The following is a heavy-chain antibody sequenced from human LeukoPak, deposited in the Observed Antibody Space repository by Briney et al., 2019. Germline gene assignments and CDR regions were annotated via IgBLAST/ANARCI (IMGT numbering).Heavy chain of an antibody. V-gene: IGHV1-8*03. CDR3: ARRLGLRWNLQAFDV. Sequence: ASVKVSCKASGYTFTSHDINWVRQATAQGLEWMGWMNPNSGNTGYAQKFQGRVTITRNNSISTVYMELSSLRSEDTAVYYCARRLGLRWNLQAFDVWGQGTMVTVPS. CDR2: MNPNSGNT. CDR1: GYTFTSHD. D-gene: IGHD4-23*01. J-gene: IGHJ3*01.